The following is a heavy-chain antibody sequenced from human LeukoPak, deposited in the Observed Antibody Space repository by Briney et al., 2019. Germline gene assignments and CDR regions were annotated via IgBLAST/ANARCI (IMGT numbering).Heavy chain of an antibody. J-gene: IGHJ6*02. D-gene: IGHD2-15*01. V-gene: IGHV3-23*01. CDR3: ARRYCSGGSCHGYGMDV. CDR1: GFTVSSTY. Sequence: RPGGSLRLSCAASGFTVSSTYMSWVRQAPGKGLEWVSVISGSDGTTYYADSVKGRFTISRDNSKNTLFLQMSSLRAEDTAVYYCARRYCSGGSCHGYGMDVWGQGTTVTVSS. CDR2: ISGSDGTT.